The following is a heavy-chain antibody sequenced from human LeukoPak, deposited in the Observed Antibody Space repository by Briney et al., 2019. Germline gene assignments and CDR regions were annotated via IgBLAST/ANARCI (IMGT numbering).Heavy chain of an antibody. CDR2: IYSGGST. CDR1: GFTASSNY. Sequence: QPGGSLRLSCAASGFTASSNYMSWARQAPGKGLEWVSVIYSGGSTYYADSAKGRFSISRDNSKNTLYLQMNSLRVEDTVMYYCARDSAVAADDAFDIWGQGTMVTVSS. CDR3: ARDSAVAADDAFDI. D-gene: IGHD6-13*01. V-gene: IGHV3-66*01. J-gene: IGHJ3*02.